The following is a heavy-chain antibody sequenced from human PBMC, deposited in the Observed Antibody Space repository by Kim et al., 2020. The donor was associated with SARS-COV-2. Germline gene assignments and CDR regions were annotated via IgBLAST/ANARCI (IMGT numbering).Heavy chain of an antibody. V-gene: IGHV3-30*18. CDR1: GFTFSSYG. J-gene: IGHJ4*02. Sequence: GGSLRLSCAASGFTFSSYGMHWVRQAPGKGLEWVAVISYDGSNKYYADSVKGRFTISRDNSKNTLYLQMNSLGAEDTAVYYCAKGPSQGWELLGGYYFDYWGQGTLVTVSS. D-gene: IGHD1-26*01. CDR2: ISYDGSNK. CDR3: AKGPSQGWELLGGYYFDY.